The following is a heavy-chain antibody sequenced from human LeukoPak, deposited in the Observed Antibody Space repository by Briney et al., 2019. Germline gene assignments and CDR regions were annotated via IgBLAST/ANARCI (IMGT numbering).Heavy chain of an antibody. CDR2: ISSSSSYI. Sequence: PGGSLRLSCAASGFTFSSYSMNWVRQAPGKGLEWVSSISSSSSYIYYADSVKGRFTISRDNAKNSLYLQMNSLRAEDTAVYYCARDVRGYYYDSSGYPVNYGMTSGAKGPRSPSP. J-gene: IGHJ6*02. CDR3: ARDVRGYYYDSSGYPVNYGMTS. D-gene: IGHD3-22*01. CDR1: GFTFSSYS. V-gene: IGHV3-21*01.